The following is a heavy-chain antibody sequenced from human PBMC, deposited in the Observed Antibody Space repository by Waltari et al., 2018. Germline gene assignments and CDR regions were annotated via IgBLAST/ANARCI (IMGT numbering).Heavy chain of an antibody. J-gene: IGHJ3*02. V-gene: IGHV4-34*01. D-gene: IGHD3-16*02. CDR1: GGSFSGYY. CDR2: INHSGST. Sequence: QVQLQQWGAGLLKPSETLSLTCAVYGGSFSGYYWSWIRQPPGKGLEWIGEINHSGSTNYDPSLKSRIIISVDTSKRQFSLKLSSVTAADTAVYYCARDRGLRRLSTFEIWGQGTMVTVSS. CDR3: ARDRGLRRLSTFEI.